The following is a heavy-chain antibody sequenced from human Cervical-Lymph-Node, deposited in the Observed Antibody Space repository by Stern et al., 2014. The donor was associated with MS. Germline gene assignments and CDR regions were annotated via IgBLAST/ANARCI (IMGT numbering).Heavy chain of an antibody. CDR3: ARGLRSYGMDV. D-gene: IGHD3-3*01. CDR2: KWHDGSNE. V-gene: IGHV3-33*01. CDR1: GFAFSSFG. Sequence: VQLEESGGGVVQPGRSLRLSCAASGFAFSSFGMHWVRQAPGKGLEWVAVKWHDGSNENYADSVKDRFTISRDNSKNTLYLQMNSLRVEDTAVFYCARGLRSYGMDVWGQGTTVTVSS. J-gene: IGHJ6*02.